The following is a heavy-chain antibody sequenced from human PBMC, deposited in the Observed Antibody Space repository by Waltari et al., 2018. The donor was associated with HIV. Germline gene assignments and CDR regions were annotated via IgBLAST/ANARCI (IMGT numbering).Heavy chain of an antibody. V-gene: IGHV1-2*02. J-gene: IGHJ6*02. CDR2: INPNSGGT. CDR3: ARSITMIVVLIAWGYGMDV. Sequence: QVQLVQSGAEVKKPGTSVTVSCKASRYTFTGYYMHWVRQAPGQGLEWMGWINPNSGGTKYAQKFQDRVTMTRDTSISTAYMELSRLRSDDTAVYYCARSITMIVVLIAWGYGMDVWGQGTTVTVSS. CDR1: RYTFTGYY. D-gene: IGHD3-22*01.